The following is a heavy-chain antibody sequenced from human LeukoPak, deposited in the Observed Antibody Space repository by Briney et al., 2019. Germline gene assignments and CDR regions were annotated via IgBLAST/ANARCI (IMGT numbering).Heavy chain of an antibody. Sequence: PSETLSLTCTVSGFSHCGGGHYCSWIRQSPGKGLEWLGYVSFSRTTDYNPSLKSRVTISLDTSKNELSLTLTSVTAADTAVYYCARDHADRATSYGLDFWAQGTTVTVSS. CDR2: VSFSRTT. D-gene: IGHD5-18*01. CDR3: ARDHADRATSYGLDF. CDR1: GFSHCGGGHY. J-gene: IGHJ6*01. V-gene: IGHV4-61*08.